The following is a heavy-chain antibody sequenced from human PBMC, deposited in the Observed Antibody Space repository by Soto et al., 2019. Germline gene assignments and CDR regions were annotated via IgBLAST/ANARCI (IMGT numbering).Heavy chain of an antibody. V-gene: IGHV3-30*18. Sequence: PGGSLRLSCAASGFTFSSYGMHWVRQAPGKGLEWLAVISYDGSSEYYTDSVKGRYTISRDNSKSTLYLQMNSLRAEDTALYYCAKGRSYYYYYGVDVWGQGTTVTV. CDR2: ISYDGSSE. J-gene: IGHJ6*02. CDR3: AKGRSYYYYYGVDV. CDR1: GFTFSSYG.